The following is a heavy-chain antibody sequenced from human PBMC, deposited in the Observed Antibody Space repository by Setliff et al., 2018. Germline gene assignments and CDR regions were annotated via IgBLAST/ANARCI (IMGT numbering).Heavy chain of an antibody. V-gene: IGHV5-51*01. Sequence: PGESLKISCKGSGYSFTRYWIGWVRQMPGKGLEWMGIIYPSDSDTRYSPSFQGQVTISADKSISTAYLQWSNLKASDTAMYYCARRQGANWGSDYYYGMDVWGQGTTVTVSS. CDR1: GYSFTRYW. J-gene: IGHJ6*02. D-gene: IGHD7-27*01. CDR3: ARRQGANWGSDYYYGMDV. CDR2: IYPSDSDT.